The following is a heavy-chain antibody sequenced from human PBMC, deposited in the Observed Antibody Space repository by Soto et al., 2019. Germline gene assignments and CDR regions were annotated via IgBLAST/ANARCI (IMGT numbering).Heavy chain of an antibody. V-gene: IGHV5-10-1*01. CDR1: GYSFTTYW. Sequence: GESLKISCKGSGYSFTTYWISWVRQMPGKGLEWMGKIDPSDSYTNYSPSFQGHVTISADKSIRTAYLQWSSLKASDTAMYYCVVRVGSYGIDVWGQGTTVTVSS. CDR3: VVRVGSYGIDV. D-gene: IGHD5-12*01. CDR2: IDPSDSYT. J-gene: IGHJ6*02.